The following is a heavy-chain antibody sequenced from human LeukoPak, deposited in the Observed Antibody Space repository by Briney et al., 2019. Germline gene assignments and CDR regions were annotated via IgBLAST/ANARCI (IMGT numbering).Heavy chain of an antibody. CDR1: GGSISSGGFY. CDR2: IYYSGST. V-gene: IGHV4-31*03. Sequence: ASQALSLTCTVSGGSISSGGFYWSWIRQHPGKGLEWIGYIYYSGSTYYNPSLKSRVTISVDTSKNQFSLKLSFVTAADTAVYYCARDLKGLYDYVWGSYRSSDAFDIWGQGTMVTVSS. CDR3: ARDLKGLYDYVWGSYRSSDAFDI. J-gene: IGHJ3*02. D-gene: IGHD3-16*02.